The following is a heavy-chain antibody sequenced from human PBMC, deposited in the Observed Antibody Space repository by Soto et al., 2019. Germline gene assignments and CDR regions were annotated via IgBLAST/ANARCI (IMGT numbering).Heavy chain of an antibody. Sequence: QVQLQESGPGLVNPSQTLSLTCIVSGGSISSGAYYWSWVRQHPGKGLEWIGYIYYSGNTYFSPSLKSRLTISIDTSKSQFSLKLSSVTAADTAMYYCARARLRAVYAFDLWGQGTMVTVSS. V-gene: IGHV4-31*03. CDR1: GGSISSGAYY. J-gene: IGHJ3*01. CDR2: IYYSGNT. CDR3: ARARLRAVYAFDL. D-gene: IGHD4-17*01.